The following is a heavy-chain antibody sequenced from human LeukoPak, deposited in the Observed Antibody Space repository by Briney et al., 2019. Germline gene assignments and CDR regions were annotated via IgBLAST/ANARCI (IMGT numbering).Heavy chain of an antibody. CDR1: GGSISSYY. J-gene: IGHJ4*02. V-gene: IGHV4-59*08. D-gene: IGHD2-2*01. CDR2: IYYSGST. CDR3: ARLLYCSSTSCLYYFDY. Sequence: SETLSLTCTVSGGSISSYYWSWIRQPPGKGLEWIGYIYYSGSTYYNPSLKSRVTISVDTSKNQFSLKLSSVTAADTAVYYCARLLYCSSTSCLYYFDYWGQGTLVTVSS.